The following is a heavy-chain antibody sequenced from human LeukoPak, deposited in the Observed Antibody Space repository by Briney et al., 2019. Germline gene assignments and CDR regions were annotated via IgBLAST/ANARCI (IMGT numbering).Heavy chain of an antibody. D-gene: IGHD5-18*01. CDR1: GYSISSGYY. V-gene: IGHV4-38-2*02. CDR2: IHHSGST. CDR3: ARQIGYSYGYFDY. Sequence: SETLSLTCTVSGYSISSGYYWGWIRQPPGKGLEWIGTIHHSGSTNYNPSLKSRVAIAVDTSKNQFSLKLSSVTAADTAVYFCARQIGYSYGYFDYWGQGTLVTVSS. J-gene: IGHJ4*02.